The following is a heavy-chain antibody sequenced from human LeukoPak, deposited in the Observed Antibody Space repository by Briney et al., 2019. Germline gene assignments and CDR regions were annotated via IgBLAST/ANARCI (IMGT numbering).Heavy chain of an antibody. CDR2: IYTSGST. V-gene: IGHV4-61*02. J-gene: IGHJ3*02. CDR1: GGSISSGSYY. CDR3: ARQSSSIDYYDSSGYYYGVAFDI. D-gene: IGHD3-22*01. Sequence: SQTLSLTCTVSGGSISSGSYYWSWIRQPAGKGLEWIGRIYTSGSTNYNPSLKSRVTISVDTSKNQFSLKLSSVTAADTAVYYCARQSSSIDYYDSSGYYYGVAFDIWGQGTMVTVSS.